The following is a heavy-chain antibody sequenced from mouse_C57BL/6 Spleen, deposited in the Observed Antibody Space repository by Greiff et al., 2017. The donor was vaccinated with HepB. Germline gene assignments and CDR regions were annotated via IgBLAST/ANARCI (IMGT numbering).Heavy chain of an antibody. CDR2: IHPNSGST. Sequence: QVQLQQPGAELVKPGASVKLSCKASGYTFTSYWMHWVKQRPGQGLEWIGMIHPNSGSTNYNEKFKSKATLTVDKSSSTAYMQLSSLTSEDSAVYYCARSPDYYGSQVFAYWGQGTLVTVSA. V-gene: IGHV1-64*01. J-gene: IGHJ3*01. CDR3: ARSPDYYGSQVFAY. D-gene: IGHD1-1*01. CDR1: GYTFTSYW.